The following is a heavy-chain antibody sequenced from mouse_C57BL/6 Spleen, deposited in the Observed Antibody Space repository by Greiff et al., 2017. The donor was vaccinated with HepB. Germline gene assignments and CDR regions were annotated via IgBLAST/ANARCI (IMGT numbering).Heavy chain of an antibody. V-gene: IGHV1-54*01. CDR2: INPGSGGT. CDR1: GYAFTNYL. CDR3: ARSRDSSGSYAMDY. D-gene: IGHD3-2*02. J-gene: IGHJ4*01. Sequence: QVHVKQSGAELVRPGTSVKVSCKASGYAFTNYLKEWVKQRPGQGLEWIGVINPGSGGTNYNEKFKGKATLTADKSSSTAYMQLSSLTSEDSAVYFCARSRDSSGSYAMDYWGQGTSVTVSS.